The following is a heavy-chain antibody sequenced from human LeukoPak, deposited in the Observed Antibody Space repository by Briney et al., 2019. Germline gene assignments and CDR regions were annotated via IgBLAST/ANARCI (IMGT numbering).Heavy chain of an antibody. V-gene: IGHV3-23*01. CDR2: ISGSGDGT. D-gene: IGHD2-21*02. CDR1: GFTFWSYA. Sequence: PGGSLRLSCEASGFTFWSYAMNWGRQAPGGGLEWVSDISGSGDGTHYADSVKGRFTISRDNSKNTLYLQMNSLRVEDTAVYSCAKAPGFTVVTSFDWWGQGTLVTVSS. J-gene: IGHJ4*02. CDR3: AKAPGFTVVTSFDW.